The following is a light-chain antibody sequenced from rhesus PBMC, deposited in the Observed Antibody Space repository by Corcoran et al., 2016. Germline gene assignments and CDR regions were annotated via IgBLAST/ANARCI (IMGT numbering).Light chain of an antibody. CDR2: AAS. Sequence: DIQMTQSPSSLSASVGDTVTITCRASQGISSYLNWFQQKPGKAPKLLIYAASSLESGGPSRFTGSGSGTEFTLTISSLQPEDFAAYDCLQHNSYPPTFGGGTNVEIK. V-gene: IGKV1-28*01. CDR3: LQHNSYPPT. J-gene: IGKJ4*01. CDR1: QGISSY.